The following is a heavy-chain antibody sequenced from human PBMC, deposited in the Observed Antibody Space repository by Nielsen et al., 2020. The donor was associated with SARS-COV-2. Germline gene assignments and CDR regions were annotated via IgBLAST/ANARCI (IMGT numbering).Heavy chain of an antibody. Sequence: ASVKVSCKASGYTFTSYGISWVRQAPGQGLEWMGRINPNSGGTNYAQKFQGRVTMTRETSISTAYMELSRLRSDDTAVYYCASWMVNEPFDYWGQGTLVTVSS. CDR2: INPNSGGT. CDR1: GYTFTSYG. V-gene: IGHV1-2*06. J-gene: IGHJ4*02. D-gene: IGHD5-18*01. CDR3: ASWMVNEPFDY.